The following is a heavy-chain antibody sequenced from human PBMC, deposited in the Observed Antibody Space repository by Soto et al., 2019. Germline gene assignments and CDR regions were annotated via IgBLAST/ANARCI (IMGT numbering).Heavy chain of an antibody. Sequence: QVQLVESGGGVVQPGRSLRLSCAASGFTFSSHGMHWVRQAPGKVLERVAVIWHDGSQEYYADSVRGRFTISRDNSKNMVYLQMNSLRDADTAVYKCARVVTLTTNYGMDVWGQGTTVTVSS. CDR3: ARVVTLTTNYGMDV. V-gene: IGHV3-33*01. D-gene: IGHD4-4*01. CDR2: IWHDGSQE. CDR1: GFTFSSHG. J-gene: IGHJ6*02.